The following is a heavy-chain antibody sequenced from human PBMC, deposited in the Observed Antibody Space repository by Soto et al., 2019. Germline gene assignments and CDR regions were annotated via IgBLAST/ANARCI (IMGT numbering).Heavy chain of an antibody. D-gene: IGHD3-10*01. V-gene: IGHV3-30*18. CDR2: ISYDGSNK. J-gene: IGHJ5*02. CDR1: GCTFSNLG. Sequence: PGRSLRLSWAASGCTFSNLGMRWIRQAPGKGLEWVAVISYDGSNKYYADSVKGRFTISRDNSKNTLYLQMNSLRAEDTAVYYCAKDTMVRGVINWFAPWGQGTLVTVSS. CDR3: AKDTMVRGVINWFAP.